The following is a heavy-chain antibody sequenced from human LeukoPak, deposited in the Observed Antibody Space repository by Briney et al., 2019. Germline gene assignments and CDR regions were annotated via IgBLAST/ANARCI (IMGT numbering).Heavy chain of an antibody. CDR2: ISGSGGST. V-gene: IGHV3-23*01. CDR1: GFTFSSYA. J-gene: IGHJ4*02. CDR3: ARDTWGRGWYDY. D-gene: IGHD6-19*01. Sequence: RPGGSLRLSCAASGFTFSSYAMSWVRQAPGKGLEWVSAISGSGGSTYYADSVKGRFTISRDNSKNSLYLQMNSLRAEDTAVYYCARDTWGRGWYDYWGQGTLVTVSS.